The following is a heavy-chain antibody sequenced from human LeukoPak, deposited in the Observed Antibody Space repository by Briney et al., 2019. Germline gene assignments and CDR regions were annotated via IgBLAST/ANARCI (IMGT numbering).Heavy chain of an antibody. CDR3: ARMMASIPRGVPDY. V-gene: IGHV3-7*01. J-gene: IGHJ4*02. CDR1: GFTFSSYW. CDR2: VKEDGSEK. D-gene: IGHD5-24*01. Sequence: PGGSLRLSCASSGFTFSSYWMTWVRQALGTGLEWVANVKEDGSEKYYVDSVKGRFTISRDNAKSSLYLQMDSLGAEDTAVYYCARMMASIPRGVPDYWGQGTLVTVSS.